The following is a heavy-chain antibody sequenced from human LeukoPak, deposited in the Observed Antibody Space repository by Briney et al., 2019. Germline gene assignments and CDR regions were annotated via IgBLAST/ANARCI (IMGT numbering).Heavy chain of an antibody. V-gene: IGHV1-18*04. J-gene: IGHJ5*02. CDR3: ARDNSVRDEAWWFNP. CDR1: GYTFSNYY. D-gene: IGHD5-24*01. Sequence: ASVKVSCKASGYTFSNYYIYWVRQAPGQGLEWMGWISAYNGNTNYAQKLQGRVTMTTDTSTSTAYMELRSLRSDDTAVYYCARDNSVRDEAWWFNPWGQGTLVTVSS. CDR2: ISAYNGNT.